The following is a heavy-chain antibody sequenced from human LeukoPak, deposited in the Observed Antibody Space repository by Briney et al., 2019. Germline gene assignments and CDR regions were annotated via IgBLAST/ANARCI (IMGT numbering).Heavy chain of an antibody. V-gene: IGHV4-34*01. CDR3: ARGADYGEDY. D-gene: IGHD4-17*01. J-gene: IGHJ4*02. Sequence: SEPLSLTCAVYGGSFSGYYWSWIRQPPGKGLEWIGEINHSGSTNYNPSLKSRVTISVDTSKNQFSLKLSSVTAADTAVYYRARGADYGEDYWGQGTLVTVSS. CDR1: GGSFSGYY. CDR2: INHSGST.